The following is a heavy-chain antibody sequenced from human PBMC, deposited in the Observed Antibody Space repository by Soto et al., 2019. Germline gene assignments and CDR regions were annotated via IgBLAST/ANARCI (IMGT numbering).Heavy chain of an antibody. Sequence: GGSLRLSCAASGFTFSSYGMHWVRQAPGKGLEWVAVIWYDGSNKYYADSVKGRFTISRDNSKNTLYLQMNSLRAEDTAVYYCARNRYDGSGSPGTFDYWGQGTLVTVSS. CDR2: IWYDGSNK. CDR3: ARNRYDGSGSPGTFDY. CDR1: GFTFSSYG. D-gene: IGHD3-10*01. V-gene: IGHV3-33*01. J-gene: IGHJ4*02.